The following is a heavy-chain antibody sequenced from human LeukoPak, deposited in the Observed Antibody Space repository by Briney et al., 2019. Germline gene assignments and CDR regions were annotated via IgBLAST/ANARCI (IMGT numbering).Heavy chain of an antibody. V-gene: IGHV1-69*13. D-gene: IGHD5-18*01. Sequence: SVKVSCKASGGTFSSYTISWVQQAPGQGLEWMGGIIPIFGTANYAQKSQGRVTITADESTSTAYMELSSLRSEDTAVYYCARDRSLRELWLRNWFDPWGQGTLVTVSS. J-gene: IGHJ5*02. CDR1: GGTFSSYT. CDR2: IIPIFGTA. CDR3: ARDRSLRELWLRNWFDP.